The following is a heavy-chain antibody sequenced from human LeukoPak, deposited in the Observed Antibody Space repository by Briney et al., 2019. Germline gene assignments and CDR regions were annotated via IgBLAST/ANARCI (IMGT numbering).Heavy chain of an antibody. D-gene: IGHD1-26*01. CDR2: IKQDGSEK. V-gene: IGHV3-7*03. J-gene: IGHJ4*02. CDR1: GFTFSSYW. CDR3: AKALYSGSYLDY. Sequence: GGSLRLSCAASGFTFSSYWMSWVRQAPGKGLEWVANIKQDGSEKYYVDSVKGRSTISRDNAKNSLYLQMNSLRAEDTAVYYCAKALYSGSYLDYWGQGTLVTVSS.